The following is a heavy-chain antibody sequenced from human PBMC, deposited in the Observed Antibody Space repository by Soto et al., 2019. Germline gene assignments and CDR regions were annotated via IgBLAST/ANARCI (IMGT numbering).Heavy chain of an antibody. J-gene: IGHJ6*03. D-gene: IGHD3-10*01. V-gene: IGHV3-7*01. CDR2: IKQDGNAR. CDR1: VFTFSSYW. CDR3: ARHDWFGELLTYYYYMDV. Sequence: PGGPLSLPSAASVFTFSSYWMSWVRQAPGKGLEGVANIKQDGNARYYVASVKGRFTISRDNATNSLYMQMNSLRAEDTAVYYCARHDWFGELLTYYYYMDVWGKGTTVTVSS.